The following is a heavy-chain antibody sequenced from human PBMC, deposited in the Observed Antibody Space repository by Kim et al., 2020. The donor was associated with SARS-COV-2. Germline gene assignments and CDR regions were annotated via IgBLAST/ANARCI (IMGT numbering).Heavy chain of an antibody. V-gene: IGHV3-23*01. Sequence: YYADSVKGRFTISRDNSKNTLYLQMNSLRAEDTAVYYCAEWVVSDRYFDYWGQGTLVTVSS. CDR3: AEWVVSDRYFDY. D-gene: IGHD2-15*01. J-gene: IGHJ4*02.